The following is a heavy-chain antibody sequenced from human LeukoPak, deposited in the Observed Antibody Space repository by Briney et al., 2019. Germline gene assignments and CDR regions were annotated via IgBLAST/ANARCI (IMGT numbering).Heavy chain of an antibody. CDR3: AKDLASFDY. Sequence: GGSLRLSCAASGFTFSSYGMHWVRQAPGKGLEWVAVISYDGSSKYYADSVKGRFTISRDNSKNTLYLQMNSLRAEDTAVYYCAKDLASFDYWGQGTLVTVSS. J-gene: IGHJ4*02. CDR1: GFTFSSYG. D-gene: IGHD1-26*01. V-gene: IGHV3-30*18. CDR2: ISYDGSSK.